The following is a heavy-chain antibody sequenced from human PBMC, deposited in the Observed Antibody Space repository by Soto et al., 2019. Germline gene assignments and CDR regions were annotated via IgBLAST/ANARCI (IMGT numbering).Heavy chain of an antibody. Sequence: ASVKVSCKGSGYTFTNYGISWVRQAPGQGLEWMGWISAYNGNTKYAQKLQGRVTMTTDTSTSTAYMELRSLRSDDTAIYYCTREGGDNSGYYFAYWGQGTLVTVSS. V-gene: IGHV1-18*01. CDR2: ISAYNGNT. J-gene: IGHJ4*02. CDR1: GYTFTNYG. D-gene: IGHD3-22*01. CDR3: TREGGDNSGYYFAY.